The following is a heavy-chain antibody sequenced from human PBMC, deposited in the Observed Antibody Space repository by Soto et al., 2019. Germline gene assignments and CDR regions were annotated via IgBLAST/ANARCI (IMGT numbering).Heavy chain of an antibody. V-gene: IGHV3-33*01. J-gene: IGHJ4*02. CDR1: GFTFSSYG. D-gene: IGHD6-19*01. Sequence: GGSLRLSCAASGFTFSSYGMHWVRQAPGKGLEWVAVIWYDGSNKYYADSVKGRFTISRDNSKNTLYLQMNSLRAEDTAVYYCARVGAAEQWLAGLDYWGQGTLVTVSS. CDR2: IWYDGSNK. CDR3: ARVGAAEQWLAGLDY.